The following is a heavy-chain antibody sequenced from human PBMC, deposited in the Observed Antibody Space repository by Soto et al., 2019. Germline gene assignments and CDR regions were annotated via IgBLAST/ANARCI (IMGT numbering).Heavy chain of an antibody. J-gene: IGHJ4*02. CDR2: ISGSDGST. V-gene: IGHV3-23*01. CDR1: GFTFSSYA. D-gene: IGHD6-13*01. CDR3: ARRGPGTYFDY. Sequence: EVQLLDSGGGLVQPGGSLRLSCAASGFTFSSYAMNWVRQAPGKGLEWVSVISGSDGSTYYADSVKGRFTISRDNSKNTLYLQMNSLRAEDTAVYYCARRGPGTYFDYWGRGTLVTVSS.